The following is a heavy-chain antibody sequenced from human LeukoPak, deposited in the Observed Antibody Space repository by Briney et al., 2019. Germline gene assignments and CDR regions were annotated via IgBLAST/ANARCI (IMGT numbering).Heavy chain of an antibody. CDR2: IYYSGST. Sequence: SETLSLTCTVSGGSISSYYWSWIRQPPGKGLEWIGYIYYSGSTNYNPSLKSRVTISVDTSKNQFSLKLSSVTAADTAVYYCARPAPLVPDTYYDFWRNKGGDWFDPWGQGTLVTVSS. J-gene: IGHJ5*02. CDR3: ARPAPLVPDTYYDFWRNKGGDWFDP. D-gene: IGHD3-3*01. CDR1: GGSISSYY. V-gene: IGHV4-59*08.